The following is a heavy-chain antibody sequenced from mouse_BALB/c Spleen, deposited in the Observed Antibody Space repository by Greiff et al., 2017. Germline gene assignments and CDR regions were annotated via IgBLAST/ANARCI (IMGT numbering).Heavy chain of an antibody. J-gene: IGHJ2*01. V-gene: IGHV1-18*01. Sequence: SGPELVKPGASVKIPCKASGYTFTDYNMDWVKQSHGKSLEWIGDINPNNGGTIYNQKFKGKATLTVDKSSSTAYMELRSLTSEDTAVYYCARSYYGNYDYFDYWGQGTTLTVSS. CDR3: ARSYYGNYDYFDY. D-gene: IGHD2-10*01. CDR1: GYTFTDYN. CDR2: INPNNGGT.